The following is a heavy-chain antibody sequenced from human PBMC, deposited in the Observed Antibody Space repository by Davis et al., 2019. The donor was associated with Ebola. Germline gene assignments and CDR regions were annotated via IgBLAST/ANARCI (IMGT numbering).Heavy chain of an antibody. CDR3: ARPTTPMALFGPFDL. D-gene: IGHD1/OR15-1a*01. J-gene: IGHJ3*01. CDR2: IFHSGST. CDR1: GYSISMGYY. V-gene: IGHV4-38-2*02. Sequence: PSETLSLTCTVSGYSISMGYYWGWIRQSPGRGLEWIASIFHSGSTYYNPSLRSRVTMSLDTSKNQFSLKLTSVTVADTAVYYCARPTTPMALFGPFDLWGQGTMVIVSS.